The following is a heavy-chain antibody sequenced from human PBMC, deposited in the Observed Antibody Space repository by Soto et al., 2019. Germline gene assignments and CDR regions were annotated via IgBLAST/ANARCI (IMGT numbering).Heavy chain of an antibody. V-gene: IGHV1-18*01. Sequence: ASVKVSCKTSGYTFNTYGINWVRQAPGQGLELMGWISAYDGKTTYAEKFQGRVTLTTDTSTSTAYMELRSLRSDDTAVYYCARGTAAGTIGYWGQGTLVTVS. J-gene: IGHJ4*02. CDR3: ARGTAAGTIGY. D-gene: IGHD6-13*01. CDR2: ISAYDGKT. CDR1: GYTFNTYG.